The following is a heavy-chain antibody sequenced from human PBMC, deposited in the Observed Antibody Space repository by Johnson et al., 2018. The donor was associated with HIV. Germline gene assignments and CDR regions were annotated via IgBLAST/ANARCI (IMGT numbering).Heavy chain of an antibody. V-gene: IGHV3-NL1*01. CDR1: GFTFSNYG. Sequence: QVQLVESGGGLVKPGGSLRLSCAASGFTFSNYGMHWVRQAPGKGLEWVSVIYTGSDSTSYTDSVKDRFTISRDSSKNAVYLQMSSLRAEDTALYYCARGSSGSFDLWGRGTMVTVSS. CDR2: IYTGSDST. D-gene: IGHD6-6*01. CDR3: ARGSSGSFDL. J-gene: IGHJ3*01.